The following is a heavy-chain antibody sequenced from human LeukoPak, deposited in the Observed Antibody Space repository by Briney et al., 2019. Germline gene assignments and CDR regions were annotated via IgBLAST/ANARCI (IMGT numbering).Heavy chain of an antibody. V-gene: IGHV1-69*06. Sequence: ASVKVSCKASGGTFSSYAISWVRQAPGQGLEWMGGIIPIFGTANYAQKFQGRVTITADKSTSTAYMELNSLGAEDTAVYYCAKDNRITMVRGVFYYYYYMDVWGKGTTVTISS. D-gene: IGHD3-10*01. CDR2: IIPIFGTA. J-gene: IGHJ6*03. CDR1: GGTFSSYA. CDR3: AKDNRITMVRGVFYYYYYMDV.